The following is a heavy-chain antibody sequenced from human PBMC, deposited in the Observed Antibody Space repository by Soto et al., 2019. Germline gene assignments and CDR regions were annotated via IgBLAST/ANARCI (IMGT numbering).Heavy chain of an antibody. V-gene: IGHV4-34*01. CDR2: INHSGST. J-gene: IGHJ4*02. Sequence: QVQLQQWGAGLLEPSETLSLTCAVYGGSFSGYYWSWIRQPPGKGLEWIGEINHSGSTNYNPSLKSRLTISVDPSKNQFSLKLSSVTAADTAFYFFAILLLRYFDLPSIPPYFDYWGQGTLVTVSS. CDR3: AILLLRYFDLPSIPPYFDY. CDR1: GGSFSGYY. D-gene: IGHD3-9*01.